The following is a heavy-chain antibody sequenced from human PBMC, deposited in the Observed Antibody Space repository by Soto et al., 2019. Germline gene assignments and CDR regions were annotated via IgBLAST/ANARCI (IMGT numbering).Heavy chain of an antibody. Sequence: QVKLVESGGGVVQPGRSLRLSCAASGITCSGYAMHWVRQAPGKGLEWLAIISYDGSDKDYADSVKGRFTISRDNSHNTLYLQMSSLRTEDTAVYYCAKTPGYYDSTGYYYDYWGQGTLVTVSS. CDR2: ISYDGSDK. J-gene: IGHJ4*02. D-gene: IGHD3-22*01. V-gene: IGHV3-30*18. CDR1: GITCSGYA. CDR3: AKTPGYYDSTGYYYDY.